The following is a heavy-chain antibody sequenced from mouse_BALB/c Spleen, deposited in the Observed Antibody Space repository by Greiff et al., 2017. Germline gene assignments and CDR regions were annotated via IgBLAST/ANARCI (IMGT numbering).Heavy chain of an antibody. Sequence: EVQLQQSGAELVKPGASVKLSCTASGFNIKDTYMHWVKQRPEQGLEWIGRIDPANGNTKYDPKFQGKATITADTSSNTADLQLSSLTSEDTAVYYCARIDYGSSSFDYWGQGTTLTVSS. CDR3: ARIDYGSSSFDY. J-gene: IGHJ2*01. CDR2: IDPANGNT. D-gene: IGHD1-1*01. V-gene: IGHV14-3*02. CDR1: GFNIKDTY.